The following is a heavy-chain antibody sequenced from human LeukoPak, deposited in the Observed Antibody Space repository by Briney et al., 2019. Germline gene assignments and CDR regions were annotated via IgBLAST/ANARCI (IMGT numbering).Heavy chain of an antibody. CDR1: GFTVSSNY. CDR3: ARVVVAATPWFDP. Sequence: GGALLLSCAASGFTVSSNYMSWVRKAPGSGLEVVSHIYSCGNTYYADSGKGRFTISRDNSKNTLYLQMNSLRAEDTAVYYCARVVVAATPWFDPWGQGTLVTVSS. J-gene: IGHJ5*02. CDR2: IYSCGNT. V-gene: IGHV3-53*01. D-gene: IGHD2-15*01.